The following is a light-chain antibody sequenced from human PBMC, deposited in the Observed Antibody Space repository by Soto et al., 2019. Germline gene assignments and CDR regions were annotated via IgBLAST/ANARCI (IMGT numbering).Light chain of an antibody. CDR3: QQLNSYPLT. V-gene: IGKV1-9*01. CDR2: AAS. J-gene: IGKJ4*01. CDR1: QGISSY. Sequence: DIQMTQSPSSLSASVGDRVTITCRASQGISSYLAWYQQKPGKAPKLLIYAASTLQSGVPSRFSGSGSGTDFTLTISSLQPEHFATYYCQQLNSYPLTFGGGTKVDIK.